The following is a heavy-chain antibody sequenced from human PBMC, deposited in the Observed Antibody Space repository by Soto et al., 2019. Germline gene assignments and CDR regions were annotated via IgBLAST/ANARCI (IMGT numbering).Heavy chain of an antibody. J-gene: IGHJ5*02. D-gene: IGHD2-2*01. Sequence: ASVKVSCKVSGYTLRELSMHWVRQAPGHPLEWLGWISLYSDGTNYAQKFQGRVSMTTDTSTTTAYMELRSLRSDDTAVYYCARVVPGAEAWFGPWGQGTLVTVSS. CDR3: ARVVPGAEAWFGP. CDR1: GYTLRELS. CDR2: ISLYSDGT. V-gene: IGHV1-2*02.